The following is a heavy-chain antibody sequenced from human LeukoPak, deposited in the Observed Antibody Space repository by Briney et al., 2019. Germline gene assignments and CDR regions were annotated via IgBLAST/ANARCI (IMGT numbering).Heavy chain of an antibody. J-gene: IGHJ4*02. Sequence: GGSLRLSCAASGFTFSNYGMHWVRQAPGKGLEWVAFIRYDGSNKYYADSVKGRFTISRDNSKNTVYLQMNSLRAEDMAVYYCARDCVSGSYLGIDYWARGTLVTVPT. V-gene: IGHV3-30*02. D-gene: IGHD3-16*02. CDR1: GFTFSNYG. CDR2: IRYDGSNK. CDR3: ARDCVSGSYLGIDY.